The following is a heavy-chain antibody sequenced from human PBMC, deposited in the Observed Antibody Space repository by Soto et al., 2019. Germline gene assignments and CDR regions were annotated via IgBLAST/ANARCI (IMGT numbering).Heavy chain of an antibody. CDR1: GFSLTTRGVG. V-gene: IGHV2-5*02. D-gene: IGHD3-16*01. CDR3: AHIPNYYQYDWFDP. CDR2: IYWDDDK. J-gene: IGHJ5*02. Sequence: QITLKESGPTLVKPTQTLTLTFTFSGFSLTTRGVGVGWIRQPPGKALEGLALIYWDDDKRYSPSLQSRLSIPKDPSKNQLVLTMTNVYPVDTATYYCAHIPNYYQYDWFDPWGQGTLVSVSS.